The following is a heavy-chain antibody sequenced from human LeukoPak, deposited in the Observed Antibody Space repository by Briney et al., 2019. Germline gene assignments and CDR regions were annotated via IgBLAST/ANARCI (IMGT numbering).Heavy chain of an antibody. Sequence: SETLSLTCTVSGGSISSYYWSWIRQPPGKVLEWIGYIYYSGSTNYNPPLKSRVTISVDTSKNQFSLKLSSVTAADTAVYYCARGYTRDAFDIWGQGTIVTVSS. J-gene: IGHJ3*02. CDR1: GGSISSYY. V-gene: IGHV4-59*01. D-gene: IGHD5-18*01. CDR2: IYYSGST. CDR3: ARGYTRDAFDI.